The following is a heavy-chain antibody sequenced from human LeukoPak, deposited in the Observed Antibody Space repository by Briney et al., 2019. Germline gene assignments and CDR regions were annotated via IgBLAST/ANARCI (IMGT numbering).Heavy chain of an antibody. Sequence: GGSLRLSRAASGFTFSSYAMQWVRQAPGKGLKWVAVISHDGSNKYYADSVKGRFTISRDNSKNTLFLSMNSLRAEDSAVYYCAREGISIFGIPRRGWFDPCGQGTLVTVSS. D-gene: IGHD3-3*01. CDR1: GFTFSSYA. V-gene: IGHV3-30-3*01. CDR3: AREGISIFGIPRRGWFDP. J-gene: IGHJ5*02. CDR2: ISHDGSNK.